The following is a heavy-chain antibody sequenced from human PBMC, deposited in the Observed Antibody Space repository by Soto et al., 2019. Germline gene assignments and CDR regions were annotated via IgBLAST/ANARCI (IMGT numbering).Heavy chain of an antibody. Sequence: ASVKVSCKASGYTFTSYDINWLRQATGQGLEWMGWMNPNSGNTGYAQKFQGRVTMTRNTSISTAYMELSSLRSEDTAVYYCARGGGGWRYYYYYGMDVWGQGTTVTVSS. CDR1: GYTFTSYD. CDR2: MNPNSGNT. CDR3: ARGGGGWRYYYYYGMDV. V-gene: IGHV1-8*01. J-gene: IGHJ6*02. D-gene: IGHD6-19*01.